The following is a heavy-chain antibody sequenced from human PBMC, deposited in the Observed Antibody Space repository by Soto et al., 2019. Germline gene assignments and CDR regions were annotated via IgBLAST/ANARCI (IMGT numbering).Heavy chain of an antibody. J-gene: IGHJ5*02. CDR3: ASRGQVGPGLAH. CDR2: IYRGGST. Sequence: GGSLRLSCAASGFTVSSNHMSWVRQAPGKGLEWVSLIYRGGSTYNADSVKGRFTVSRDNAKNTLYLQMNSLTVEDTGVYWCASRGQVGPGLAHWGQGTLVTVSS. CDR1: GFTVSSNH. V-gene: IGHV3-66*01. D-gene: IGHD1-26*01.